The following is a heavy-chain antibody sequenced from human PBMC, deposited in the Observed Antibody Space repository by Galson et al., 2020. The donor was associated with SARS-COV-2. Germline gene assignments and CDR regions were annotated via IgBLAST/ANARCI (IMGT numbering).Heavy chain of an antibody. J-gene: IGHJ4*02. CDR2: IKSDGRII. Sequence: GGSLRLSCAASGFAFSKYWMHWVRQAPGKGLVGVPRIKSDGRIISYADSVKGRFPISRDNAKNTLYLQMHSLRSEDTALYYCSGAFAIWGAGTLVTVSS. V-gene: IGHV3-74*01. CDR3: SGAFAI. CDR1: GFAFSKYW.